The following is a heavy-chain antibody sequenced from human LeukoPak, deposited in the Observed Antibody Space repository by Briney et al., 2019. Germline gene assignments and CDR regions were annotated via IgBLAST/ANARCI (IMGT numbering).Heavy chain of an antibody. Sequence: GASVKVSCKASGYNFSIYYIQWVRQDPGQGLEWMGLLNPSRGTTSYAPKFQGRVTMTRATSSNTVYMELRGLRSDDTAIYYCARDATRGIGGSYDLDFWGQGSLVTVSS. D-gene: IGHD3-16*01. J-gene: IGHJ4*02. CDR3: ARDATRGIGGSYDLDF. CDR2: LNPSRGTT. CDR1: GYNFSIYY. V-gene: IGHV1-46*01.